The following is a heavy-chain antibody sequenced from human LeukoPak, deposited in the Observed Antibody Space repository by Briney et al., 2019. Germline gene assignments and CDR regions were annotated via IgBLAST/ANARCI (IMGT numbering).Heavy chain of an antibody. V-gene: IGHV4-34*01. CDR1: GETFSDYY. CDR2: INHSGST. Sequence: SETLSLTCAVYGETFSDYYWSWIRQPPGKGLEGIGEINHSGSTNYNPSLKSRVTISVDTSKNQFSLKLSSVTAADTAVYYCARRSLSNWNDRVGWFGPWGQGILVTVSS. D-gene: IGHD1-1*01. CDR3: ARRSLSNWNDRVGWFGP. J-gene: IGHJ5*02.